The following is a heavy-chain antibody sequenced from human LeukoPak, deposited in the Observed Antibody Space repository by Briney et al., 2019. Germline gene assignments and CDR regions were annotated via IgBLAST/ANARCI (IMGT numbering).Heavy chain of an antibody. CDR3: ASLDY. J-gene: IGHJ4*02. V-gene: IGHV3-7*01. CDR1: GHLFKYYW. Sequence: PGGPLTLLCAASGHLFKYYWERWPRQAAGEGLEWEANIKDDGSEKYYVDSVKGRFIITRDNAKNSLYLQMNSRKVEDTAVYFCASLDYWGQGTLVTVSS. CDR2: IKDDGSEK.